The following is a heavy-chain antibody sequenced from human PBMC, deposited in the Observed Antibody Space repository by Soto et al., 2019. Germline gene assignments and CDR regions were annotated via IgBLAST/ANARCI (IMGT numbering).Heavy chain of an antibody. V-gene: IGHV3-48*01. CDR1: GFIFSSYS. J-gene: IGHJ5*02. Sequence: EVQLVESGGGLVQPGGSLRLSCAASGFIFSSYSMNWVRQAPGKGLEWVSYISSSSNTIYYADSVKGRFTISRDNAKNSLYLQMNSLRAEDTAGYYCARVEHLPTQGFDPWGQGTLVTVSS. CDR3: ARVEHLPTQGFDP. CDR2: ISSSSNTI.